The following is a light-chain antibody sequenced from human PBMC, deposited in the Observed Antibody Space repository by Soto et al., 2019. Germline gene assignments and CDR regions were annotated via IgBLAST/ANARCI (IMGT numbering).Light chain of an antibody. V-gene: IGKV3-15*01. J-gene: IGKJ4*01. CDR1: QSISSN. CDR2: RTS. Sequence: EIVMKQSPATLSVSPGERATPSCRASQSISSNLAWYQQKPGQAPRLLMFRTSSRATGFPARFSGSGSGTEFNLTISSLQSEDFGVYYCQQYNNWPRATFGGETKVDIK. CDR3: QQYNNWPRAT.